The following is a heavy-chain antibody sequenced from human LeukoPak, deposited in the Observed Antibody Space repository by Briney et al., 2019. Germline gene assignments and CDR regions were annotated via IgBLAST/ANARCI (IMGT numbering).Heavy chain of an antibody. CDR1: GYTFTSYA. J-gene: IGHJ4*02. CDR2: INAGNGNT. V-gene: IGHV1-3*01. CDR3: ARDFFPVVDSTWYEIGY. D-gene: IGHD2-21*01. Sequence: GASVKVSCKASGYTFTSYAMHWVRQAPGQRLEWMGWINAGNGNTKYSQKFQGRVTITRDTSASTAYMELSSLRSEDTAVYYCARDFFPVVDSTWYEIGYWGQGTLVTVSS.